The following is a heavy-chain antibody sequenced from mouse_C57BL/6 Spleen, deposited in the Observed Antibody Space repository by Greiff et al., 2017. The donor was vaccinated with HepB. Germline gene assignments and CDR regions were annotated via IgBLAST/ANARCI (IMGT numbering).Heavy chain of an antibody. CDR3: ARGDGSGLSLVLEF. CDR2: IDPSASYT. J-gene: IGHJ1*03. CDR1: GYTFTSYW. Sequence: QVQLQQPGAELVKPGASVKLSCKASGYTFTSYWMQWVKQRPGQGLEWIGEIDPSASYTNYNQKFKGKATLTVDTSSSTAYMQLSSLTSEDSAVSYCARGDGSGLSLVLEFWGKGTTVTVSS. V-gene: IGHV1-50*01. D-gene: IGHD1-1*01.